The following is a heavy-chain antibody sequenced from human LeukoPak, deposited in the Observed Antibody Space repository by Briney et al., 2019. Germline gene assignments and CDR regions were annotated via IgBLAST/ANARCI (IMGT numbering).Heavy chain of an antibody. CDR3: AKAGRSFVVVVAAAFDP. CDR2: IWYDGSNK. D-gene: IGHD2-15*01. J-gene: IGHJ5*02. Sequence: PGGSLRLSCAASGFTFSSYGMHWVRQAPGKGLEWVAVIWYDGSNKYYADSVKGRFTISRDNSKNTLYLQMNSLRAEDTAVYYCAKAGRSFVVVVAAAFDPWGQGTLVTVSS. CDR1: GFTFSSYG. V-gene: IGHV3-33*06.